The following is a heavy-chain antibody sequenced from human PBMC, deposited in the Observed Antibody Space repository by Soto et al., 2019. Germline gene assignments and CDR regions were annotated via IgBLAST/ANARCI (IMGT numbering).Heavy chain of an antibody. CDR1: GGSISSGGYY. D-gene: IGHD2-15*01. CDR3: ARRSTVAAPLFDY. V-gene: IGHV4-31*03. CDR2: IYYSGST. J-gene: IGHJ4*02. Sequence: QVQLQESGPGLVKPSQTLSLTCTVSGGSISSGGYYWSWIRQHPGKGLEWIGYIYYSGSTYYNPSRHSRLTXSXDXXMTQFSLKLRSVTAADTAVYFCARRSTVAAPLFDYWGQGTLVTVSS.